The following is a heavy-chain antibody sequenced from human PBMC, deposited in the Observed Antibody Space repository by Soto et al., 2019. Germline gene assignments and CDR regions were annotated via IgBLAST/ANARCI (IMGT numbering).Heavy chain of an antibody. J-gene: IGHJ6*02. CDR3: ARVRAIVSGTHYYHHDLMDF. CDR2: MNPNSGNT. D-gene: IGHD1-1*01. Sequence: GAXVKVSCKASGYTFTSYDINWVRQATGQGLEWMGWMNPNSGNTGYAQKFQGRVTMTRNTSISTAYMELSSLRSEDTAVYYCARVRAIVSGTHYYHHDLMDFWSQGTTDTVS. CDR1: GYTFTSYD. V-gene: IGHV1-8*01.